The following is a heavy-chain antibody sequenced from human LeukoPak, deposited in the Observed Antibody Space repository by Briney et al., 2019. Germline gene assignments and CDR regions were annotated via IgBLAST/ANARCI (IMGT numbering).Heavy chain of an antibody. CDR3: ARDLTNYYDSSGYMPEGMDV. V-gene: IGHV4-39*07. CDR2: IYYSGST. CDR1: GGSISSSSYY. D-gene: IGHD3-22*01. Sequence: SETLSLTCTVSGGSISSSSYYWGWIRQPPGKGLEWIGSIYYSGSTYYNPSLKSRVTISVDTSKNQFSLKLSSVTAADTAVYYCARDLTNYYDSSGYMPEGMDVWGQGTTVTVSS. J-gene: IGHJ6*02.